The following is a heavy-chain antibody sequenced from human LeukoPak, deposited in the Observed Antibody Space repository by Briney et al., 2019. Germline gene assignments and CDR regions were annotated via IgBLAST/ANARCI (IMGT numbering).Heavy chain of an antibody. CDR2: IYPGDSDT. CDR1: GYSFPNYW. CDR3: ARGPYANTSSATLGSYNWFDP. D-gene: IGHD6-6*01. Sequence: HGESLKISCKGSGYSFPNYWIGWVRQMPGKGLEWMGIIYPGDSDTRYSPSFQDQVTISVDKSISTAYLQWSSLKASDTAMYYCARGPYANTSSATLGSYNWFDPWGQGSLVTVSS. J-gene: IGHJ5*02. V-gene: IGHV5-51*01.